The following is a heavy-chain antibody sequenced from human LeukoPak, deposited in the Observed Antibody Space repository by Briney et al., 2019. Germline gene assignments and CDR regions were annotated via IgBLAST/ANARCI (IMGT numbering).Heavy chain of an antibody. V-gene: IGHV4-59*08. CDR2: IYYSGST. J-gene: IGHJ4*02. D-gene: IGHD1-1*01. CDR3: ARRQTGTSYFDY. Sequence: SETLSLTCTVSGFSISSYYWNWIRQPPGKGLEWIGYIYYSGSTNYNPSLKSRVTISVDTSKNQFSLKLSSVTAADTAVYYCARRQTGTSYFDYWGQGTLVTVSS. CDR1: GFSISSYY.